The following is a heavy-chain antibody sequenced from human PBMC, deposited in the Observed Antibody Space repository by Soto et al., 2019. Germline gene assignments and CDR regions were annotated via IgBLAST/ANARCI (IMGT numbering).Heavy chain of an antibody. CDR3: ARGRYCSSTSCFRDYMDV. CDR2: ITSGSSTV. D-gene: IGHD2-2*01. V-gene: IGHV3-48*01. CDR1: GFTFSSYS. J-gene: IGHJ6*03. Sequence: PGGSLRLSCAASGFTFSSYSMNWVRQAQGKGLEWVSYITSGSSTVYYADSVKGRFTISRDNAKNSLYLQMNSLRAEDTAVYYCARGRYCSSTSCFRDYMDVWGKGTTVTVSS.